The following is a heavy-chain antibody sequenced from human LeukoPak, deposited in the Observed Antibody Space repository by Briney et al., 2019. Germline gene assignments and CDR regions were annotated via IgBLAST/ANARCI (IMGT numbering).Heavy chain of an antibody. Sequence: GASVKVSKACGGTFSSYAISWVRQAPGQGLEWMGRIIPILGIANYAQKFQGRVTITADKSTSTAYMELSSLRSEDTAVYYCASERRGSRDYWGQGTLVTVSS. J-gene: IGHJ4*02. D-gene: IGHD5-12*01. CDR3: ASERRGSRDY. V-gene: IGHV1-69*04. CDR2: IIPILGIA. CDR1: GGTFSSYA.